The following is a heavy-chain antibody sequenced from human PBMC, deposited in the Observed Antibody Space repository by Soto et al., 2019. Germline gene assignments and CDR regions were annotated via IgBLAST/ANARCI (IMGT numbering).Heavy chain of an antibody. CDR1: GGSISSGGYY. CDR2: IYYSGST. CDR3: ARAMYGSGSYFFDY. D-gene: IGHD3-10*01. V-gene: IGHV4-31*03. Sequence: TLSLTCTVSGGSISSGGYYWSWIRQHPGKGLEWIGYIYYSGSTYYNPSLKSRVTISVDTSKNQFSLKLSSVTAADTAVYYCARAMYGSGSYFFDYWGQGTLVTVSS. J-gene: IGHJ4*02.